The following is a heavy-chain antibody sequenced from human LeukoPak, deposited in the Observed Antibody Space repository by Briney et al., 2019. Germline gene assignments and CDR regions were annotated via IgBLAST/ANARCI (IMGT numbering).Heavy chain of an antibody. V-gene: IGHV1-8*01. J-gene: IGHJ4*02. Sequence: ASVKVSCKASGYTFTSYDINWVRQATGQGLEWMGWMNPNSGNTGYAQKFQGRVTMTRNTSISTAYMELSSLRPEDTAVYYCARARPDYDFWSGYYRRRFDYWGQGTLVTVSS. CDR3: ARARPDYDFWSGYYRRRFDY. CDR1: GYTFTSYD. CDR2: MNPNSGNT. D-gene: IGHD3-3*01.